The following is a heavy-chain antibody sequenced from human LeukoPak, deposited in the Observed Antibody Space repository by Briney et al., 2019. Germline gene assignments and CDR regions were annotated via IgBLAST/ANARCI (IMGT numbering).Heavy chain of an antibody. J-gene: IGHJ4*02. CDR1: GFIFSSYS. Sequence: PGGSLRLSCAASGFIFSSYSMNWVRQAPGKGLEWVSSISSGSSYIYYADSVKGRFTISRDNSKNTLYLQMNSLRAEDTAVYYCAKALYGSGSYPPLVYWGQGTLVTVSS. V-gene: IGHV3-21*01. CDR3: AKALYGSGSYPPLVY. CDR2: ISSGSSYI. D-gene: IGHD3-10*01.